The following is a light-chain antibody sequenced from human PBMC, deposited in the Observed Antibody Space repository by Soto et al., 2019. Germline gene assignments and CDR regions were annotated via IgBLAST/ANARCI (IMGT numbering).Light chain of an antibody. CDR2: GAS. CDR3: QRYGSSPRT. Sequence: EIVLTQSPGALSLSPGERATLSCGASQSVSSSYLAWYQQKPGQAPRLLIYGASTRATGIPDRFSGSGSGKDFTLTISRLEPEDFAVYYCQRYGSSPRTFGQGTKVEIK. CDR1: QSVSSSY. J-gene: IGKJ1*01. V-gene: IGKV3-20*01.